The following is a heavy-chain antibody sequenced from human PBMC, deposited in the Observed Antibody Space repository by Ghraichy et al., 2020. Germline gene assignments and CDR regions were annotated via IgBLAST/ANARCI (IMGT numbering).Heavy chain of an antibody. Sequence: GGSLRLSCAASGFTFTHYALNWVRQAPGKGLEWVSGISGSGGSTSYVDSVKGRFTISRDNSENTLYLQINSLRVEDTAVYYCAKDRRAVAGLHYNYAMDVWGQGTTVTVSS. CDR1: GFTFTHYA. D-gene: IGHD6-19*01. CDR3: AKDRRAVAGLHYNYAMDV. V-gene: IGHV3-23*01. CDR2: ISGSGGST. J-gene: IGHJ6*02.